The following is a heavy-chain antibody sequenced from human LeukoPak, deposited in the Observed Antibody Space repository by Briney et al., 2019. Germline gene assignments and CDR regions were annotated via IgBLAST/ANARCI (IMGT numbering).Heavy chain of an antibody. D-gene: IGHD5-24*01. V-gene: IGHV1-69*06. CDR3: ARGGSRWLQLGYYFDY. J-gene: IGHJ4*02. Sequence: GASVKVSCKASGYTFTGYYMHWVRQAPGQGLEWMGGIIPIFGTANYAQKFQGRVTITADKSTSTAYMELSSLRSEDTAVYYCARGGSRWLQLGYYFDYWGQGTLVTVSS. CDR2: IIPIFGTA. CDR1: GYTFTGYY.